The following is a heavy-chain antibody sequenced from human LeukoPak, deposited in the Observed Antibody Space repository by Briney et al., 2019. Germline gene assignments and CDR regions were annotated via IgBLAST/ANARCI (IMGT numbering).Heavy chain of an antibody. Sequence: GGSLRLSCAASGFTFSSYSMNWVRQAPGKGLEWVSYISSSSSTIYYADSVKGRFTISRDNAKNSLYLQMNSLRAEDTAVYYCARDLRGYCSSTSCSGGLDYWGQGTLVTVSS. CDR1: GFTFSSYS. CDR2: ISSSSSTI. V-gene: IGHV3-48*04. CDR3: ARDLRGYCSSTSCSGGLDY. J-gene: IGHJ4*02. D-gene: IGHD2-2*01.